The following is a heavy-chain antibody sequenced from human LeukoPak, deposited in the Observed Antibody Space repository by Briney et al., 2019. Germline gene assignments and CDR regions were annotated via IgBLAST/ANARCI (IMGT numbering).Heavy chain of an antibody. Sequence: GRSLRLSCAASGFTFSSYGMHWVRQAPGKGLEWVAVISYDGSNKYYADSVKGRLTISRDNSKHTLYLQMNSLRAEDTAVYYCAKYSGSWYVEGDLDYWGQGTLVTVSS. CDR3: AKYSGSWYVEGDLDY. CDR2: ISYDGSNK. V-gene: IGHV3-30*18. J-gene: IGHJ4*02. D-gene: IGHD6-13*01. CDR1: GFTFSSYG.